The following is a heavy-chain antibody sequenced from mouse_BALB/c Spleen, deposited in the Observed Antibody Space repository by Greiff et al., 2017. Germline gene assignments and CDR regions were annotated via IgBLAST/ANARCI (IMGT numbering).Heavy chain of an antibody. J-gene: IGHJ3*01. CDR1: GYTFTSYD. CDR3: ATRGNYGAWFAY. CDR2: IYPGDGST. Sequence: QVQLKESGPELVKPGALVKISCKASGYTFTSYDINWVKQRPGQGLEWIGWIYPGDGSTKYNEKFKGKATLTAAKSSSTAYMQLSSLTSENSAVYFCATRGNYGAWFAYWGQGTLVTVSA. V-gene: IGHV1S56*01. D-gene: IGHD2-1*01.